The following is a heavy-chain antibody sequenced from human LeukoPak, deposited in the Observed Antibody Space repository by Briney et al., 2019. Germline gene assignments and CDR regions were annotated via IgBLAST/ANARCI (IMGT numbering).Heavy chain of an antibody. D-gene: IGHD5-12*01. CDR2: ISGSGGST. V-gene: IGHV3-23*01. CDR3: AKLSVGGYDGEPGG. Sequence: PGGSLRLSCAASGFTFSSYGMSWVRQAPGKGLEWVSAISGSGGSTYYADSVKGRFTISRDNSKNTLYLQMNSLRAEDTAVYYCAKLSVGGYDGEPGGWGQGTLVTVSS. J-gene: IGHJ4*02. CDR1: GFTFSSYG.